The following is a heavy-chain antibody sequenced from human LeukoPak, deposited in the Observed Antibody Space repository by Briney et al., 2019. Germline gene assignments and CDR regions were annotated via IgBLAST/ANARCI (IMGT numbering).Heavy chain of an antibody. CDR2: INHSGST. Sequence: PSETLSLTCTVSGGSISSYYWSWIRQPPGKGLEWIGEINHSGSTNYNPSLKSRVTISVDTSKNQFSLKLSSVTAADTAVYYCARTIFGVVMAPFDYWGQGTLVTVSS. V-gene: IGHV4-34*01. CDR3: ARTIFGVVMAPFDY. J-gene: IGHJ4*02. CDR1: GGSISSYY. D-gene: IGHD3-3*01.